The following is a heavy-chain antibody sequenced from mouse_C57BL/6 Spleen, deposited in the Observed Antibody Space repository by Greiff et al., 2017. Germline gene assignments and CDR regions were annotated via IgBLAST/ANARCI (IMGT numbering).Heavy chain of an antibody. V-gene: IGHV5-9-1*02. Sequence: EVHLVESGEGLVKPGGSLKLSCAASGFTFSSYAMSWVRQTPEKRLEWVAYISSGGDYIYYADTVKGRFTISRDNARNTLYLQMSSLKSEDTAMYYCTRVYYYGSSPLDVWGTGTTVTVSS. D-gene: IGHD1-1*01. CDR2: ISSGGDYI. J-gene: IGHJ1*03. CDR3: TRVYYYGSSPLDV. CDR1: GFTFSSYA.